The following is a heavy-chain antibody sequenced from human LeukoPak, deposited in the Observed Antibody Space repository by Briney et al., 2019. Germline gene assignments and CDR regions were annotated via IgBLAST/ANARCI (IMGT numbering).Heavy chain of an antibody. CDR1: GFTFSSSG. CDR2: ISYDGSNK. Sequence: GGSLRLSCAASGFTFSSSGMHWVRQAPGKGLEWVAVISYDGSNKYYADSVKGRFTISRDNSKNTLYLQMNSLRAEDTAVYYCAKDQSIASMDVWGQGTTVTVSS. V-gene: IGHV3-30*18. J-gene: IGHJ6*02. D-gene: IGHD6-6*01. CDR3: AKDQSIASMDV.